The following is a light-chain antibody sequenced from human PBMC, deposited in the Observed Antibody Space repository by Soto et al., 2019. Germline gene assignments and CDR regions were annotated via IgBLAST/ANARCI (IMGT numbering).Light chain of an antibody. CDR2: TSD. Sequence: IHMTQSPSSLSASVGDRVTITCRASQRITTYLNWYQQKPGEAPKLLISTSDTLEPGIPSRFTGSASLTQLTLTSTGLQPADFVPYFCHHTYNSPHTSGQGTKLEIK. CDR1: QRITTY. J-gene: IGKJ2*01. CDR3: HHTYNSPHT. V-gene: IGKV1-39*01.